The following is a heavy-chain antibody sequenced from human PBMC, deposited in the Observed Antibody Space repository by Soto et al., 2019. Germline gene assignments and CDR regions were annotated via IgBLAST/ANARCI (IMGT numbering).Heavy chain of an antibody. J-gene: IGHJ4*02. CDR2: IYYSGST. Sequence: QVQLQESGPGLVKPSQTLSLTCTVSGGSISSGDYYWSWIRQHPGKGLEWIGYIYYSGSTYDNASLKSRVTMSLDTSKNQFSLKLSSVTAADTAVYYCARVPLELYYFDYWGQGTLVTVSS. CDR1: GGSISSGDYY. D-gene: IGHD1-7*01. CDR3: ARVPLELYYFDY. V-gene: IGHV4-31*03.